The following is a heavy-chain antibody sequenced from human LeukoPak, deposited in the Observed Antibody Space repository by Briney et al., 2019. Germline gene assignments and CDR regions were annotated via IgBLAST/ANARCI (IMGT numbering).Heavy chain of an antibody. CDR1: GGSLSTYY. J-gene: IGHJ5*02. CDR2: IYYTGST. D-gene: IGHD3-22*01. Sequence: SETLSLTCTVSGGSLSTYYWSWIRQPPGKGLELMGHIYYTGSTNHNPSLKSRVTMSVDTSKNQFSLKLNSVTAADTAVYYCARASGGYYNNWFDPWGQGTLVTVSS. V-gene: IGHV4-59*01. CDR3: ARASGGYYNNWFDP.